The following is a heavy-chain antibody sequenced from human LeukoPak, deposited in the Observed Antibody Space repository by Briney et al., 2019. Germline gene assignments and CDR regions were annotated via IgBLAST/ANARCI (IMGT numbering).Heavy chain of an antibody. V-gene: IGHV1-8*03. CDR3: ARGLLGFMRSDYSNYWDNWFDP. CDR1: GYTFTSYG. Sequence: ASVKVSCKASGYTFTSYGINWVRQATGQGLEWMGWMNPNSGDRGYAQKFQGRVTITRNTSISTAYMELSSLRFEDTAVYYCARGLLGFMRSDYSNYWDNWFDPWGQGTLVTVSS. J-gene: IGHJ5*02. CDR2: MNPNSGDR. D-gene: IGHD4-11*01.